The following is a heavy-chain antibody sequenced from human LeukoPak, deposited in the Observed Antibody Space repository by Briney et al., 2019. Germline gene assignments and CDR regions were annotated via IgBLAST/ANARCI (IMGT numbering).Heavy chain of an antibody. CDR1: GFTFDDYA. CDR3: ARAGNPNYYYFYMDV. J-gene: IGHJ6*03. Sequence: GGSLRLSCAASGFTFDDYAMSWVRQAPGKGLEWVSGINWNGGTIGYADSVKGRFTLSRDNAKNSLYLQMNSLRAEDTALYYCARAGNPNYYYFYMDVWGKGTTVTVSS. V-gene: IGHV3-20*04. D-gene: IGHD2/OR15-2a*01. CDR2: INWNGGTI.